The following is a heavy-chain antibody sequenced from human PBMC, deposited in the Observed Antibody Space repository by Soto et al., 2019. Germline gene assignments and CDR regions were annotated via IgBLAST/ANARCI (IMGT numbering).Heavy chain of an antibody. CDR2: IIPIFGTV. J-gene: IGHJ4*02. Sequence: QVQLVQSGAEVKKPGSSVKVSCKASGGTFSSYAISWVRQAPGQGLEWMGGIIPIFGTVNYAQKFQGRVTITADESTSTAYMELSSLRSEDTAVYYGARELGETGTTGLLDYWGQGTLVTVSS. CDR3: ARELGETGTTGLLDY. V-gene: IGHV1-69*12. CDR1: GGTFSSYA. D-gene: IGHD1-7*01.